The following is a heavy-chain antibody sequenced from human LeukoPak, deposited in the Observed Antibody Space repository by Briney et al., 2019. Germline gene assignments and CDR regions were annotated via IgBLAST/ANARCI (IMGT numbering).Heavy chain of an antibody. D-gene: IGHD3-10*01. CDR2: ISGSGGST. CDR1: GFTFSSYA. CDR3: AKDQAVRKYHYGSEDAFDI. V-gene: IGHV3-23*01. Sequence: GGSLRLSCAASGFTFSSYAMSWVRQAPGKGLEWVSAISGSGGSTYYADSVKGRFTISRDNSKNTLYLQMNSLRAEDTAVYYCAKDQAVRKYHYGSEDAFDIWGQGTMVTVSS. J-gene: IGHJ3*02.